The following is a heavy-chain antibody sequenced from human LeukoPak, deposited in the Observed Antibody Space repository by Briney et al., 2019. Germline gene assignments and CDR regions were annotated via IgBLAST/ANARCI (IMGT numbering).Heavy chain of an antibody. CDR1: GGTFSSYA. V-gene: IGHV1-69*05. CDR2: IIPIFGTA. Sequence: ASVKVSCKASGGTFSSYAISWVRQAPGQGLEWMGGIIPIFGTANYAQKFQGRVTITTDESTSTAYMELSSLRSEVTAVYYCARGDYDILTGYLAPGAFDICGQGTMVTVSS. CDR3: ARGDYDILTGYLAPGAFDI. J-gene: IGHJ3*02. D-gene: IGHD3-9*01.